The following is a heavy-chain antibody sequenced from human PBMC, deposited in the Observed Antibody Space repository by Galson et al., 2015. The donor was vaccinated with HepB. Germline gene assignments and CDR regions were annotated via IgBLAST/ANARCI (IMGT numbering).Heavy chain of an antibody. Sequence: SLRLSCAASGFTFSAYTMTWVRQAPGKGLEWLSPISSSGSTTHYADSVKGRFTISRDNAKNSLYLQLSSLRAEDTALYFCARKDSVTSGTYYIPIFDYWGQGTLVTVSS. CDR2: ISSSGSTT. D-gene: IGHD3-10*01. CDR1: GFTFSAYT. V-gene: IGHV3-48*01. CDR3: ARKDSVTSGTYYIPIFDY. J-gene: IGHJ4*02.